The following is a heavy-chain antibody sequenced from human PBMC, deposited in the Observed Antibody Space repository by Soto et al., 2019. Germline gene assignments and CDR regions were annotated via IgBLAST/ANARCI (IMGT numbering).Heavy chain of an antibody. CDR1: GGSFSGYY. D-gene: IGHD6-19*01. CDR3: ARVSSGWYRHWFDP. V-gene: IGHV4-34*01. Sequence: ASETLSLTCAVYGGSFSGYYWSWIRQPPGKGLEWIGEINHSGSTNYNPSLKSRVTISVDTSKNQFSLKLSSVTAADTAVYYCARVSSGWYRHWFDPWGQGTLVTVS. CDR2: INHSGST. J-gene: IGHJ5*02.